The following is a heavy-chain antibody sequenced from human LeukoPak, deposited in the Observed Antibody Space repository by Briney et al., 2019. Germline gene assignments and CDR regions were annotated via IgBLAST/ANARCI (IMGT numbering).Heavy chain of an antibody. V-gene: IGHV3-30*03. CDR2: ISYDANNK. Sequence: GGSLRLSCAASGFTLSSYGMHWVRQAPGKGLEWVASISYDANNKYYGDSVKGRFTISRDNSKNTLYLQMNSLRAEDTAVYYCARDLAWGAFDYWGQGILVAVSS. D-gene: IGHD7-27*01. CDR1: GFTLSSYG. J-gene: IGHJ4*02. CDR3: ARDLAWGAFDY.